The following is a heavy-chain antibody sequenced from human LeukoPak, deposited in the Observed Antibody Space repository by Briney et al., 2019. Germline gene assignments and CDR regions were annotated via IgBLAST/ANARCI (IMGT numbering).Heavy chain of an antibody. Sequence: GGSLRLSCAASGFAFSSYAMSWVRQAPGKGLEWVSALSGSGANTYYADSVKGRFTISRDNSKNTLYLQVNSLRAEDTAVYYCAKGVGCSGGTCYSGHGMDVWGQGTTVTVSS. D-gene: IGHD2-15*01. J-gene: IGHJ6*02. CDR3: AKGVGCSGGTCYSGHGMDV. CDR1: GFAFSSYA. CDR2: LSGSGANT. V-gene: IGHV3-23*01.